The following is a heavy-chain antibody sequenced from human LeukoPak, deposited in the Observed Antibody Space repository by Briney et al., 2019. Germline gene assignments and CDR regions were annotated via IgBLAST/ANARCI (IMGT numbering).Heavy chain of an antibody. V-gene: IGHV3-23*01. D-gene: IGHD3-10*01. Sequence: PGGSLRLSCAASGFTFSIYAMSWVRQAPGKGLEWVSAISGSGGSTYYADSVKGRFTISRDNSKNTLYLQMNSLRAEDTAVYYCAKGAGSAKAYYYGMDVWGQGTTVTVSS. CDR1: GFTFSIYA. CDR2: ISGSGGST. CDR3: AKGAGSAKAYYYGMDV. J-gene: IGHJ6*02.